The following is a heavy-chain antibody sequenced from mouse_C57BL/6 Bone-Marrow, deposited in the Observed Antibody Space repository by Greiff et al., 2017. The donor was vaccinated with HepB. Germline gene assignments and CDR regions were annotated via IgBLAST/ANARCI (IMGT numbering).Heavy chain of an antibody. CDR1: GYTFTSYW. V-gene: IGHV1-69*01. CDR2: IDPSDSYT. Sequence: QVHVKQPGAELVMPGASVKLSCKASGYTFTSYWMHWVKQRPGQGLEWIGEIDPSDSYTNYNQKFKGKSTLTVDKSSSTAYMQLSSLTSEDSAVYYCARETVDLYFDVWGTGTTVTVSS. J-gene: IGHJ1*03. CDR3: ARETVDLYFDV. D-gene: IGHD1-1*01.